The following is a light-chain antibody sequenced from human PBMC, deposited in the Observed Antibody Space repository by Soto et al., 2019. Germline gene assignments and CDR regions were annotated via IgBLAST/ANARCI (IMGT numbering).Light chain of an antibody. Sequence: QSALTQPASVSGSPGQSITISCVGTSSDIGDYNYVSWYQQHPGKVPKVIIYDVSNRPSGVSYRFSATKSGNTAFLTISGLQAEYEADYYCCSYTRSGTLIFGTGTKLTVL. CDR2: DVS. CDR1: SSDIGDYNY. J-gene: IGLJ1*01. V-gene: IGLV2-14*01. CDR3: CSYTRSGTLI.